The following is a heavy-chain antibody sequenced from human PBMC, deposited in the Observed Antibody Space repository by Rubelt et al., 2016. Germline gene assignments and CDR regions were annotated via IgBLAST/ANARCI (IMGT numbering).Heavy chain of an antibody. CDR1: GYTLTELS. Sequence: QVQLVQSGTEVKKPGASVKVSCKVSGYTLTELSMHWVRQAPGKGLEWMGRITHNSGGTNYVQKLQGRGTITADKSTSTAYMERSSLRSEDTAVYYCARDSGGYDYPDDYWGQGTLVTVSS. CDR2: ITHNSGGT. J-gene: IGHJ4*02. V-gene: IGHV1-2*06. CDR3: ARDSGGYDYPDDY. D-gene: IGHD5-12*01.